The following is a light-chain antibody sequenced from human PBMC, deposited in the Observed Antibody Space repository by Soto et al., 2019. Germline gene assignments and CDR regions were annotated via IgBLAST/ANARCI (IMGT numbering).Light chain of an antibody. CDR1: SSDVGGYNY. CDR3: SSYTSSSTFV. V-gene: IGLV2-14*01. CDR2: DVS. Sequence: QSVLTQPASVSGSPGQSITISCTGTSSDVGGYNYVSWYQQHPGKAPKLMIYDVSNRPSGVSNRFSGSKSGNTASLTISGLQAEDEADYYCSSYTSSSTFVFGTATKVTFL. J-gene: IGLJ1*01.